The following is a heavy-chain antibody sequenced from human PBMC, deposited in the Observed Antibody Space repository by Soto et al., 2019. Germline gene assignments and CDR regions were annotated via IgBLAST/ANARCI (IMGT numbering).Heavy chain of an antibody. Sequence: QVQLQESGPGLVKPSQTLSLTCTVSGGSISSGGYYWSWIRQHPGKGLEWIGYIYYSGSTYYNPFMKSLVTLSFAPTQIPVSVQLSSVTAAATAVYYCASSSWPPGGPKYFHYWGQGTMVTVSS. D-gene: IGHD6-13*01. J-gene: IGHJ4*02. CDR1: GGSISSGGYY. V-gene: IGHV4-31*01. CDR2: IYYSGST. CDR3: ASSSWPPGGPKYFHY.